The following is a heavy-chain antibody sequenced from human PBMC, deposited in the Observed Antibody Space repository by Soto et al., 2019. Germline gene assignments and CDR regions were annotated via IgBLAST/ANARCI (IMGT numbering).Heavy chain of an antibody. CDR1: GGSISRYY. V-gene: IGHV4-59*03. CDR2: VYYSGTT. CDR3: SIAPLKSSRGYAMEV. J-gene: IGHJ6*02. D-gene: IGHD3-16*01. Sequence: PSETLSLTCTVSGGSISRYYWSWIRQPPGKGLEWIGYVYYSGTTNYNPSLRSRVTISVDTSNNQFSLRLSSVTVADTAVYYCSIAPLKSSRGYAMEVWGPGTTLTVSS.